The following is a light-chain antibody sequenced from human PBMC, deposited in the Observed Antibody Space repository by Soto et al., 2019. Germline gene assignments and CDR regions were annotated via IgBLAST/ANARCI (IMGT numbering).Light chain of an antibody. CDR1: QSVSSN. CDR2: GAS. V-gene: IGKV3-15*01. CDR3: QQYNTWPRYT. J-gene: IGKJ2*01. Sequence: EIVMTQSPATLSVSPGERATLSCRASQSVSSNLTWYQQKPGQAPRLRIYGASTRATGISARFSGSGSATEFFLTISSLKSEDFAVYYCQQYNTWPRYTFGQGTKLEIK.